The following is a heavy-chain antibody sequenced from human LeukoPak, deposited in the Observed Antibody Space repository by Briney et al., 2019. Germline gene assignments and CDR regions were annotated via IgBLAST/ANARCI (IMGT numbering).Heavy chain of an antibody. J-gene: IGHJ4*02. CDR1: GGSFSGYY. Sequence: SETLSLTCAVYGGSFSGYYWSWIRQPPGKGLEWIGEINHSGSTNYNPSLKSRVTISVDTSKNQFSLKLSSVTAADTAVYYCARGRSAMVRGRPFDYWGQGTLVTVSS. CDR3: ARGRSAMVRGRPFDY. D-gene: IGHD3-10*01. CDR2: INHSGST. V-gene: IGHV4-34*01.